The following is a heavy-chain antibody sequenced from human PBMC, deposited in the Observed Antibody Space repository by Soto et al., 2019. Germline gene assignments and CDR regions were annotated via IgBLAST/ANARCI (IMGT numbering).Heavy chain of an antibody. CDR2: IYSGGNT. J-gene: IGHJ4*02. Sequence: EVQLVESGGGLVQPGGSLRLSCAASGFTISSNYMSWVRQAPGKGLEWVSVIYSGGNTYYADSVKGRFTISRDNSKNTLYIQMMCLRVVDTAVYYIAELTSGGILTGNYPCWGQGTLVTVSS. CDR3: AELTSGGILTGNYPC. V-gene: IGHV3-66*01. CDR1: GFTISSNY. D-gene: IGHD3-9*01.